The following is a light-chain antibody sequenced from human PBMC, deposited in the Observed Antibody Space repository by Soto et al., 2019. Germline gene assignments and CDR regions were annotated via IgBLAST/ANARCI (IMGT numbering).Light chain of an antibody. Sequence: DIQMTQSPSSLSASVGDRVTITCRASQSISSYLNWYQQKPGKAPKLLIYAASSLQSGVPSRFSGSGSGTDFTLTISSLQTDDFGTYYCQQYNSHPWTFGQGTKVDIK. CDR2: AAS. CDR3: QQYNSHPWT. V-gene: IGKV1-39*01. J-gene: IGKJ1*01. CDR1: QSISSY.